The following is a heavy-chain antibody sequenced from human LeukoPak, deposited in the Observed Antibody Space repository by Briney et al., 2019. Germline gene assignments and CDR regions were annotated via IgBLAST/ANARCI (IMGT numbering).Heavy chain of an antibody. Sequence: GGSLRLSCAASGFTFSSYWMNWVRQAPGKGLEWVANIKQDGSEKYYVDSVKGRFTISRDNAKNSLYLQMNSLRAEDTAVYYCARGDSSGYYHIKYYYYYMDVWGKGTTVTVSS. CDR3: ARGDSSGYYHIKYYYYYMDV. V-gene: IGHV3-7*01. CDR2: IKQDGSEK. D-gene: IGHD3-22*01. CDR1: GFTFSSYW. J-gene: IGHJ6*03.